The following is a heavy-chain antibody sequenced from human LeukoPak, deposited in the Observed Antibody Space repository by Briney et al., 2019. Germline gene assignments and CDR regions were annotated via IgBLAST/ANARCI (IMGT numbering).Heavy chain of an antibody. J-gene: IGHJ4*02. CDR2: INPNSGGT. D-gene: IGHD6-19*01. CDR3: ARPIRYSSGWYGY. Sequence: ASVKVSCKASGYTFTGCYMHWVRQAPGQGLEWMGWINPNSGGTNYEQEFQGRVTMTRDTSISTAYMELSRLRSDDTAVYYCARPIRYSSGWYGYWGQGTLVTVSS. V-gene: IGHV1-2*02. CDR1: GYTFTGCY.